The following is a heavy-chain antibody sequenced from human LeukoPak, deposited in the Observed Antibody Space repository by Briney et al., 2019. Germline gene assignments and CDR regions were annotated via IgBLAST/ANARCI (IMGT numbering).Heavy chain of an antibody. CDR2: ISSSSSSTI. V-gene: IGHV3-48*01. J-gene: IGHJ5*02. CDR1: GFTFSSYS. CDR3: ATWFSSGWYNWFDP. D-gene: IGHD6-19*01. Sequence: GGSLRLSCAASGFTFSSYSMNWVRQAPGKGLEWVSYISSSSSSTIYYADSVKGRFTISRDNAKNSLYLQMNSLRAEDTAVYYCATWFSSGWYNWFDPWGQGTLVTVSS.